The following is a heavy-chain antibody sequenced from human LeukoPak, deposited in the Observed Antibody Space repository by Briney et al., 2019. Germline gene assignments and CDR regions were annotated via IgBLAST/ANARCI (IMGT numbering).Heavy chain of an antibody. D-gene: IGHD1-1*01. CDR3: ARGKQLVRHWFGP. Sequence: SETLSLTCADFGGSFSGYYWSWIRQPPGKGLEWIGEINHSGSTNYNPSLKSRVTISADTSKNQFSLKLSSVTAADTAVYYCARGKQLVRHWFGPWGQGTLVTVSS. J-gene: IGHJ5*02. CDR1: GGSFSGYY. V-gene: IGHV4-34*01. CDR2: INHSGST.